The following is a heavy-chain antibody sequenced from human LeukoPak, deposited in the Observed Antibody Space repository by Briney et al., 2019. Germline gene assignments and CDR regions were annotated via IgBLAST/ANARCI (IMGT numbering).Heavy chain of an antibody. J-gene: IGHJ4*02. CDR3: ARGTTQVRYFDY. CDR1: GGTFSSYA. V-gene: IGHV1-69*05. Sequence: SVKVSCKASGGTFSSYAISWVRQAPGQGLEWMGGTIPIFGTANYAQKFQGRVTITTDESTSTAYMELSSLRSEDTAVYYCARGTTQVRYFDYWGQGTLVTVSS. CDR2: TIPIFGTA. D-gene: IGHD1-1*01.